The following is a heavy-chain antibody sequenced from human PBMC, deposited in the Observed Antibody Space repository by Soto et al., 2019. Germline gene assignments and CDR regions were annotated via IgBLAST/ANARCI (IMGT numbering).Heavy chain of an antibody. J-gene: IGHJ4*02. CDR3: ARLSHQATPF. CDR1: GDSVSSNSAA. Sequence: PSQTLSLTCAISGDSVSSNSAAWSWIRQSPSRGLEWLGRTYYRSKWYNDYAVSVKGRITINPDTSKNHFSLQLNSVTLEDTALYYCARLSHQATPFWGQGTLVTVS. V-gene: IGHV6-1*01. CDR2: TYYRSKWYN. D-gene: IGHD2-2*01.